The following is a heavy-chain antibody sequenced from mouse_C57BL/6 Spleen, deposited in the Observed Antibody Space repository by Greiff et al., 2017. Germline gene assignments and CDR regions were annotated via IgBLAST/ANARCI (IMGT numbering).Heavy chain of an antibody. D-gene: IGHD2-4*01. V-gene: IGHV1-5*01. CDR1: GYTFTSYW. Sequence: VQLQQSGTVLARPGASVKMSCKTSGYTFTSYWMHWVKQRPGQGLEWIGAIYPGNSDTSYNQKFKGKAKLTAVTSASTAYMELSSLTNEDSAVYYCTTYYDYDEGYFDVWGTGTTVTVSS. CDR3: TTYYDYDEGYFDV. CDR2: IYPGNSDT. J-gene: IGHJ1*03.